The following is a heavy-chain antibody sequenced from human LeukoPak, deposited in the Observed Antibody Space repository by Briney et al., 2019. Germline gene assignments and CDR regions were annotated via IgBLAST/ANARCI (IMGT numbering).Heavy chain of an antibody. V-gene: IGHV4-30-4*02. Sequence: SETLSLTCTVSGGSISSGDYYWSWIRQPPGKGLEWIGYIYYSGSTYYNPSLKSRVTISVDTSKNQFSLKLSSVTAADTAVYYCARSPRIRRSTSCRACAFDIWGQGTMVTVSS. CDR1: GGSISSGDYY. CDR3: ARSPRIRRSTSCRACAFDI. J-gene: IGHJ3*02. CDR2: IYYSGST. D-gene: IGHD2-2*01.